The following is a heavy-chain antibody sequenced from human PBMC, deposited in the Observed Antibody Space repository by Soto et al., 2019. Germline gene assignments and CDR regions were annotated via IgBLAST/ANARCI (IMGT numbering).Heavy chain of an antibody. CDR1: GGPLSDYN. J-gene: IGHJ4*02. CDR3: ARTGGGSHYALDY. CDR2: IGPSGAT. Sequence: HVQLQQWGAGLLKPSETLSLTCGVSGGPLSDYNWSWIRQAPGAGLEWIGEIGPSGATNYNPSLGSRVTISPHTSKSHFPLRLPSATAADTAVYHCARTGGGSHYALDYRGQGALITVSS. D-gene: IGHD1-26*01. V-gene: IGHV4-34*01.